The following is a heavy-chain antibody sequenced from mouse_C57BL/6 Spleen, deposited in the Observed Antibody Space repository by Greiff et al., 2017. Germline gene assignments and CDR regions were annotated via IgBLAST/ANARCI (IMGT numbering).Heavy chain of an antibody. Sequence: VQLKQSGPGLVKPSQSLSLTCSVTGYSITSGYYWNWIRQFPGNKLEWMGYISYDGSNNYNPSLKNRISITRDTSKNQFFLKLNSVTTEDTATYYCARDYSWYFDVWGTGTTVTVSS. CDR1: GYSITSGYY. CDR2: ISYDGSN. J-gene: IGHJ1*03. V-gene: IGHV3-6*01. CDR3: ARDYSWYFDV. D-gene: IGHD1-1*01.